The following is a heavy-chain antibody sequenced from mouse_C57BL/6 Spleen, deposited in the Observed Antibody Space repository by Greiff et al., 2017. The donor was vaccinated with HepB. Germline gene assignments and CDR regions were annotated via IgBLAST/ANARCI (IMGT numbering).Heavy chain of an antibody. CDR1: GYAFSSSW. V-gene: IGHV1-82*01. CDR3: ARSPGYDYDLGSYAMDY. CDR2: IYPGDGDT. J-gene: IGHJ4*01. D-gene: IGHD2-4*01. Sequence: VQLQQSGPELVKPGASVKISCKASGYAFSSSWMNWVKQRPGKGLEWIGRIYPGDGDTNYNGKFKGKATLTADKSSSTAYMQLSSLTSEDSAVYFCARSPGYDYDLGSYAMDYWGKGTSVTVSS.